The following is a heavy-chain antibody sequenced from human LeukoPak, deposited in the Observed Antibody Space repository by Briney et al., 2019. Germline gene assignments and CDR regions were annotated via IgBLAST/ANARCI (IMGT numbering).Heavy chain of an antibody. D-gene: IGHD1-26*01. V-gene: IGHV1-24*01. J-gene: IGHJ4*02. CDR3: ATDPSHSGSYSN. Sequence: ASVKVSCKVSGYTLTELSMHWVRQAPGKGLEWMGGFDPKDGETIYAQKFQGRVTMTEDTSTDTAYMELSSLRSEDTAVYYCATDPSHSGSYSNWGQGTLVTVSS. CDR1: GYTLTELS. CDR2: FDPKDGET.